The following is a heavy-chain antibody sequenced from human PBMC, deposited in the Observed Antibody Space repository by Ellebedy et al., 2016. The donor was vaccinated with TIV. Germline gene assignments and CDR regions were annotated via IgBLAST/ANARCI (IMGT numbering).Heavy chain of an antibody. CDR2: IYYSGST. CDR3: ARDVAVAGSADYYYGMDV. Sequence: MPSETLSLTCTVSGGSISSYYWSWIRQPPGKGLEWIGYIYYSGSTNYNPSLKSRVTISVDTSKNQFSLKLSSVTAADTAVYYCARDVAVAGSADYYYGMDVWGQGTTVTVSS. CDR1: GGSISSYY. J-gene: IGHJ6*02. D-gene: IGHD6-19*01. V-gene: IGHV4-59*01.